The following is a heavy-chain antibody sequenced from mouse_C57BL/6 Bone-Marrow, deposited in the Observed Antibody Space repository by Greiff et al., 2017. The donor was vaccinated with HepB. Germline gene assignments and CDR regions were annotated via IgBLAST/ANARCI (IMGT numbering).Heavy chain of an antibody. V-gene: IGHV2-6*01. D-gene: IGHD3-1*01. Sequence: VKLMESGPGLVAPSQSLSITCTVSGFSLTSYGVDWVRQSPGKGLEWLGVIWGVGSTNYNSALKSRLSISKDNSKSQVFLKMNSLQTDDTAMYYCASLFGRYAMDYWGQGTSVTVSS. J-gene: IGHJ4*01. CDR1: GFSLTSYG. CDR2: IWGVGST. CDR3: ASLFGRYAMDY.